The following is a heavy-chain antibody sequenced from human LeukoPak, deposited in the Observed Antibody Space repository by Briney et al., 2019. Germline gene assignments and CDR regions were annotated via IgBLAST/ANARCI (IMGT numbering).Heavy chain of an antibody. D-gene: IGHD1-26*01. V-gene: IGHV3-20*04. CDR1: GFTFDDYG. CDR2: INWNGGST. J-gene: IGHJ5*02. CDR3: ARESATPSYNWFDP. Sequence: PGGSLRLSCAASGFTFDDYGMSWVRQAPRKGLEWVSGINWNGGSTGYADSVKGRFTISRDNAKNSLYLQMNSLRAEDTALYYCARESATPSYNWFDPWGQGTLVTVSS.